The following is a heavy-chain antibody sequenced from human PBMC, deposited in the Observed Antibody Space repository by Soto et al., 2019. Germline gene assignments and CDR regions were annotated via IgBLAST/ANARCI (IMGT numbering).Heavy chain of an antibody. CDR1: GYSFTSYW. CDR3: ARMKTYYYDSSGYYSAHYYYGMDV. J-gene: IGHJ6*02. CDR2: IYPGDSDT. V-gene: IGHV5-51*01. D-gene: IGHD3-22*01. Sequence: GESLKISCKGSGYSFTSYWIGWVRQMPGKGLEWMGIIYPGDSDTRYSPSFQGQVTISADKSISTAYLQWSSLKASDTAMYYCARMKTYYYDSSGYYSAHYYYGMDVWGQGTTVTVSS.